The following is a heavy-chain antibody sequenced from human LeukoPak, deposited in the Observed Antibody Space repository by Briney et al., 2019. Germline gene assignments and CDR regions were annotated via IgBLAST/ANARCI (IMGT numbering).Heavy chain of an antibody. CDR1: GGSISSSSYY. CDR3: ATPYSGGYHGLDI. V-gene: IGHV4-39*01. J-gene: IGHJ3*02. CDR2: IYYSGST. Sequence: SETLSLTCTVSGGSISSSSYYWGWIRQPPGKGLEWIGSIYYSGSTYYNPSLKSRVTISVDTSENQFSLKLSSVTAADTAVYYCATPYSGGYHGLDIWGQGTMVTVSS. D-gene: IGHD1-26*01.